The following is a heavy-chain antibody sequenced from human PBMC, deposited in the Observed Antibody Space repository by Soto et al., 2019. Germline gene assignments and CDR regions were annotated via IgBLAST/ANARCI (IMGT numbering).Heavy chain of an antibody. V-gene: IGHV3-30-3*01. Sequence: QVQLVESGGGVAQPGRSLRLSCTASGITFSRHSMHWVRQAPGRGLEWVAVISSEGSNKFYADSVKGRFTISRDNSKNALYLQMNSRRSEDTAFYPCARIMTWTTGWFDTWGQGTQVTVSS. J-gene: IGHJ5*02. CDR3: ARIMTWTTGWFDT. CDR1: GITFSRHS. CDR2: ISSEGSNK. D-gene: IGHD2-21*02.